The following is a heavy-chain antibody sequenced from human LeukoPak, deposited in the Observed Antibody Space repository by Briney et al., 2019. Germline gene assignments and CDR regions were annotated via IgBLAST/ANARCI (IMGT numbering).Heavy chain of an antibody. CDR1: GYTFSDYY. Sequence: ASVKVSCKAFGYTFSDYYLHWVRQAPGQGLEWMGWINPNSGGTNYAQKFQGRVTMTRDTSISTAYMELSRLRSDDTAVYYCTRDIIAAAGGVSGMDVWGQGTTVTVSS. V-gene: IGHV1-2*02. D-gene: IGHD6-13*01. CDR2: INPNSGGT. CDR3: TRDIIAAAGGVSGMDV. J-gene: IGHJ6*02.